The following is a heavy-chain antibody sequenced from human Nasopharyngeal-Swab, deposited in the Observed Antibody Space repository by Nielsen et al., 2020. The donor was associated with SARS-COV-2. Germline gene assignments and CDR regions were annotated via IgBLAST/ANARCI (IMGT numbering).Heavy chain of an antibody. CDR3: AKDHQLIRNYYYYDMDV. CDR2: ISYDGIKK. Sequence: VRQAPGKGLEWMAVISYDGIKKYYADSVKGRFTPSRDNSKNTLYLQMNSLRTEDTAVYYCAKDHQLIRNYYYYDMDVWGQGTTVTVSS. D-gene: IGHD2-8*01. J-gene: IGHJ6*02. V-gene: IGHV3-30*18.